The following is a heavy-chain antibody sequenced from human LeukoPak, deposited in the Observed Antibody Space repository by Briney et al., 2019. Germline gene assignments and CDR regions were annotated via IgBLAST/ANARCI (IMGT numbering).Heavy chain of an antibody. CDR3: ARDYYSGSYYGDY. V-gene: IGHV1-18*01. D-gene: IGHD1-26*01. Sequence: ASVTVSFKSSVYTFTNYGITWVRQAPGQGLEGMGWISAYNANTNYAQKLQGRVTMTTDTSTSTAYMELSSLRSDDTAVYFCARDYYSGSYYGDYWGQGTLVTVSS. CDR1: VYTFTNYG. J-gene: IGHJ4*02. CDR2: ISAYNANT.